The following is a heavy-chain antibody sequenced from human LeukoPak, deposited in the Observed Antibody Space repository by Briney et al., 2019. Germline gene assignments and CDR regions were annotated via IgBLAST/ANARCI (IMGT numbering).Heavy chain of an antibody. CDR2: IYYSGTT. V-gene: IGHV4-59*11. CDR1: AGSMRSHY. Sequence: PSETLSLTCSVSAGSMRSHYWSWIRQPPGKGLEWMGFIYYSGTTRYKSSLQSRVTISADTSKNQFSLKLTSVTAADTAVYYCARLLDNDSSGHPDTFDMWGQGTMVTVSS. CDR3: ARLLDNDSSGHPDTFDM. D-gene: IGHD3-22*01. J-gene: IGHJ3*02.